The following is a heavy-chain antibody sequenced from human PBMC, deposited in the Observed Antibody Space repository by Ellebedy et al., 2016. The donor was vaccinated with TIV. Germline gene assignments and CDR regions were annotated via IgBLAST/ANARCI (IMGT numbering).Heavy chain of an antibody. CDR2: IKPDGGEI. V-gene: IGHV3-7*01. J-gene: IGHJ3*02. Sequence: GESLKISXAASGFTFSSYWMSWVRQAPGKGLEWVANIKPDGGEINYADSAKGRFTISRDNAKSSLYLQMNSLRAEDMAVYSCAREVPRTFYCSRTSCYGSTFDMWGQGTMITVSS. CDR3: AREVPRTFYCSRTSCYGSTFDM. CDR1: GFTFSSYW. D-gene: IGHD2-2*01.